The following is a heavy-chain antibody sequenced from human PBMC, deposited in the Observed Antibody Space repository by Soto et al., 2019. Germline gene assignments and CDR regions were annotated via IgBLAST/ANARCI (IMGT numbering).Heavy chain of an antibody. J-gene: IGHJ4*02. V-gene: IGHV3-30*03. D-gene: IGHD6-19*01. CDR2: ISYDGSNK. CDR3: ATVVNEYSSGWYAPSLEY. Sequence: QVQLVESGGGVVQPGRSLRLSCAASGFTFSNYGMHWVRQAPGKGLEWVAVISYDGSNKYYADFVKGRFTSSRDNSKNTLALQMNSLRAEDTAVYCWATVVNEYSSGWYAPSLEYWGQGPVVSVSS. CDR1: GFTFSNYG.